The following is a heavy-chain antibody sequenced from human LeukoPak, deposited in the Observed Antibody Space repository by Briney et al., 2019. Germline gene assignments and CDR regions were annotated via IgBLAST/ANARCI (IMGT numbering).Heavy chain of an antibody. CDR1: GFTFSAYW. V-gene: IGHV3-74*01. D-gene: IGHD4-17*01. J-gene: IGHJ4*02. CDR2: INTDGSSP. CDR3: GRDPGDNGDYGPDY. Sequence: GGSLRLSCAASGFTFSAYWMHWVRQAPGKGLVWVSRINTDGSSPTYAASVKGRFTISRDNAENTLYLQMNSLTADDTAVYYCGRDPGDNGDYGPDYWGQGTPVTVSS.